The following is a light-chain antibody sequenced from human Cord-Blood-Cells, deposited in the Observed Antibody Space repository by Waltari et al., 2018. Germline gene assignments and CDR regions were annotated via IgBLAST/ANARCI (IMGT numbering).Light chain of an antibody. CDR2: GAS. J-gene: IGKJ4*01. Sequence: EIVLTQSPGTLSLSAGDRDTLSCRASQSVSSSYLAWYQQKPGQAPRLLIYGASSRATGIPDRFSGSGSGTDFTLTISRLEPEDFAVYYCQQYGSSPLTFGGGTKVEIK. V-gene: IGKV3-20*01. CDR3: QQYGSSPLT. CDR1: QSVSSSY.